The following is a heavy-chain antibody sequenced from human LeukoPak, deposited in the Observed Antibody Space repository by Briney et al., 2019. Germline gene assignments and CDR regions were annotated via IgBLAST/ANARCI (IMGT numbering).Heavy chain of an antibody. D-gene: IGHD1-26*01. V-gene: IGHV4-39*07. J-gene: IGHJ4*02. CDR3: AIYIVGATRGEDH. CDR1: GGSISSSSYY. Sequence: SETLSLTCTVSGGSISSSSYYWGWIRQPPGKGLEWIGEINHSGSTNYNPSLKSRVTISVDTSKNQFSLKLSSVTAADTAVYYCAIYIVGATRGEDHWGQGNLVTVSS. CDR2: INHSGST.